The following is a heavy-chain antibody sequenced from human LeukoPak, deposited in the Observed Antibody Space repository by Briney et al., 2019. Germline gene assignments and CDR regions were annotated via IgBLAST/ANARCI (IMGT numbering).Heavy chain of an antibody. D-gene: IGHD3-16*02. J-gene: IGHJ4*02. CDR3: ARVARRFRGGYSGYEYDYVWGSYRSSEFDY. V-gene: IGHV4-4*02. Sequence: SETLSLTCAVSVGSISSSNWWSWVRQPPGKGLEWIGEIYHSGSTNCNPSLRSRVTISVDKSMNQISLSLTSVTAADTAVYYCARVARRFRGGYSGYEYDYVWGSYRSSEFDYWGQGTLVTVSS. CDR2: IYHSGST. CDR1: VGSISSSNW.